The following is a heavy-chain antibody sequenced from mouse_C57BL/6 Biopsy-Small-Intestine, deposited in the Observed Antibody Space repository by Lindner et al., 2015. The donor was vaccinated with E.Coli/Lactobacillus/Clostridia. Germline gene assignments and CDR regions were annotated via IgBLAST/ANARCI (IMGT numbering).Heavy chain of an antibody. J-gene: IGHJ4*01. CDR1: GYTFNTHG. CDR3: VRDSKEQLVDY. D-gene: IGHD2-2*01. Sequence: SVKVSCKASGYTFNTHGIIWVRQAPGQGLEWVGWISAYNGDTNYAQKFQGRVTMTTDTSTSTVYMELRSLTSDDTAVYYCVRDSKEQLVDYWGQGTLVTVSS. CDR2: ISAYNGDT. V-gene: IGHV1-20*01.